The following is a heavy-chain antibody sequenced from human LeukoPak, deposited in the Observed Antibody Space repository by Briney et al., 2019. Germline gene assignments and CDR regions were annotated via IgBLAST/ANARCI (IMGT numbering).Heavy chain of an antibody. CDR3: ARDSTYGDYPAGYFDY. CDR1: GYTFTSYY. CDR2: ISPSGGST. D-gene: IGHD4-17*01. V-gene: IGHV1-46*01. Sequence: ASVTVSCTASGYTFTSYYMHWVRQAPGQGLEWMGIISPSGGSTSYAQKFQGRVTMTRDTSTSTVYMELSSLRSEDTAVYYCARDSTYGDYPAGYFDYWGQGTLVTVSS. J-gene: IGHJ4*02.